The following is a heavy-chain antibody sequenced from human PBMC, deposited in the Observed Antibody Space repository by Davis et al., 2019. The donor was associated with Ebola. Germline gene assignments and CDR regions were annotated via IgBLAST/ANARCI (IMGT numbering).Heavy chain of an antibody. J-gene: IGHJ4*02. V-gene: IGHV1-2*01. Sequence: ASVKVSCKASGYTFTGYNIHWVRQAPGHGLEWMGRTIANTGDTNYAQKFQGRVTSTRETSISTVYMELSSLRYDDTADYYCARGHNYAHEYWGQGTLVTVSS. CDR2: TIANTGDT. D-gene: IGHD4-11*01. CDR1: GYTFTGYN. CDR3: ARGHNYAHEY.